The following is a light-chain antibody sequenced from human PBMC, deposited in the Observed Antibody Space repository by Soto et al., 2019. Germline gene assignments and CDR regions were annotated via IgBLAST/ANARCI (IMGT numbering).Light chain of an antibody. J-gene: IGKJ2*01. CDR3: QQYDSSLMYT. Sequence: EIVLTQSPGTLSLSPGERATLSCRASQSLSSNYLAWYQQKPGQAPRLLIYGASSRATGIPDRFSGSGSGTDFTLTISRLEPEDFAVYYCQQYDSSLMYTFGQGTKLEIK. CDR2: GAS. V-gene: IGKV3-20*01. CDR1: QSLSSNY.